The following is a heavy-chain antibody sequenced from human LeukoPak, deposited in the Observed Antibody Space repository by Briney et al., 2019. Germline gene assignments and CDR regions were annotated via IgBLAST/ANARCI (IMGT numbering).Heavy chain of an antibody. CDR1: GYTFTGYY. D-gene: IGHD6-19*01. CDR2: VNPNSGGT. Sequence: ASVKVSCKASGYTFTGYYMHWVRQAPGQGLEWMGWVNPNSGGTNYAQKFQGRVTMTRDTSISTAYMELSRLRSDDTAVYYCARDVEGPCAEDSSGWILGWFDPWGQGTLVTVSS. CDR3: ARDVEGPCAEDSSGWILGWFDP. J-gene: IGHJ5*02. V-gene: IGHV1-2*02.